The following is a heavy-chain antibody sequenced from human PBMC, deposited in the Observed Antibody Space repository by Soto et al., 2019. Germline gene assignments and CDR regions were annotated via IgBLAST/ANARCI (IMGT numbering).Heavy chain of an antibody. D-gene: IGHD2-2*01. V-gene: IGHV3-23*01. CDR1: GFTFSTYA. CDR3: ANPFCVSTTCSGGAFDI. J-gene: IGHJ3*02. Sequence: EVQLLESGGGLVQPGGSLRLSCAASGFTFSTYAMSWVRQAPGKGLEWVSAISGSGGSAYYADSVKGRLTISRDNSKNTLYLQMNSLRAEDTAVYYCANPFCVSTTCSGGAFDIWGQGTMVTVSS. CDR2: ISGSGGSA.